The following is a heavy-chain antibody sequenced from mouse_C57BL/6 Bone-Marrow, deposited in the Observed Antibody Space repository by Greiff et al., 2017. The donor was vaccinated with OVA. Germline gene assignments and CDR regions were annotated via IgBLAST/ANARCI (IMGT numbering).Heavy chain of an antibody. V-gene: IGHV1-76*01. Sequence: QVQLQQSGAELVRPGASVKLSCKASGYTFTDYYINWVKQRPGQGLEWIARIYPGSGNTYYNEKFKGKATLTAEKSSSTAYMQLSSLTSEDSAVYFCARGSGNYDDYWGHGTTLTVSS. CDR3: ARGSGNYDDY. D-gene: IGHD1-3*01. CDR1: GYTFTDYY. J-gene: IGHJ2*01. CDR2: IYPGSGNT.